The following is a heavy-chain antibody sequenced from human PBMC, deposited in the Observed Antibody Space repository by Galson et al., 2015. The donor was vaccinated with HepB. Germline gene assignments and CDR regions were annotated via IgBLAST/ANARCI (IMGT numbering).Heavy chain of an antibody. CDR1: GFTFSSYW. CDR3: ARGIGFGAYYFDS. J-gene: IGHJ4*02. D-gene: IGHD3-3*01. Sequence: SLRLSCAASGFTFSSYWMNWVRQAPGKGLEWVANIKQDGSEKYYVDSVKGRFTISRDNAKNSLYLQMNSLRAEDTAVYHCARGIGFGAYYFDSWGQGTLVTVSS. V-gene: IGHV3-7*01. CDR2: IKQDGSEK.